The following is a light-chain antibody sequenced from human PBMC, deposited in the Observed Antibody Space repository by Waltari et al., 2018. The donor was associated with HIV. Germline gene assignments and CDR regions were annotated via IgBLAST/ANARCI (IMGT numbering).Light chain of an antibody. Sequence: SSELTPDPAVSVALGPTVRITCAGDSLRSYYANWYQQKPGQAPVLVIYGKNNRPSGIPDRFSGSSSGNTASLTITGAQAEDEADYYCNSRDSSGNHLVFGTGTKVTVL. V-gene: IGLV3-19*01. CDR3: NSRDSSGNHLV. J-gene: IGLJ1*01. CDR1: SLRSYY. CDR2: GKN.